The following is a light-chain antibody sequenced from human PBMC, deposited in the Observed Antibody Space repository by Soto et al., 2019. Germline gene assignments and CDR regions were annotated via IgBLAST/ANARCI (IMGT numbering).Light chain of an antibody. V-gene: IGKV1-5*03. CDR1: QSIGNR. CDR2: RGS. Sequence: DIQMSQSPSTLSASVGDTVTFTCRASQSIGNRMAWYQQTPGKAPKLLIYRGSSLQSGVPSRFSGSGSGTEFTLTIVNLQPDDFAVYFCQQFNIYPYTFGPGTKLEIK. CDR3: QQFNIYPYT. J-gene: IGKJ2*01.